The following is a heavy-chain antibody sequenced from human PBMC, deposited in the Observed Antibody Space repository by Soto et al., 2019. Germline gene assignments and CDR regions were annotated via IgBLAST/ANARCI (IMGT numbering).Heavy chain of an antibody. Sequence: PGGSLRLSCAASGFTFTNYAMSWVRQAPGKGLEWVSTIRVSDGSEKYADFVEGRFTTSRDTSKNTLSLQMNSLRAEDTAVYYCAGDYIRLNSLNSNYYSFGMDVWGQGTTVTVSS. D-gene: IGHD4-17*01. V-gene: IGHV3-23*01. CDR2: IRVSDGSE. J-gene: IGHJ6*02. CDR1: GFTFTNYA. CDR3: AGDYIRLNSLNSNYYSFGMDV.